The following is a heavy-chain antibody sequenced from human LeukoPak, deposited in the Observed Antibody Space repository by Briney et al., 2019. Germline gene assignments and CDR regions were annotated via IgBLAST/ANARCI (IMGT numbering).Heavy chain of an antibody. CDR1: GYSITTGYY. V-gene: IGHV4-38-2*02. CDR2: IYHTGST. J-gene: IGHJ5*02. Sequence: PSETLSLTCTVSGYSITTGYYWGWIRQTPGKGLEWIGSIYHTGSTFYNPSLKSRVTISVDPSKNQFSLKLSSAIVADTAVYYCARDFSVVPAAISSGLDPWGQGTLVTVSS. D-gene: IGHD2-2*02. CDR3: ARDFSVVPAAISSGLDP.